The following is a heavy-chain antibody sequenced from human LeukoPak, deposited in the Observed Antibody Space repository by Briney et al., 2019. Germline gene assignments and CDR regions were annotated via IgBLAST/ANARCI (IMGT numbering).Heavy chain of an antibody. CDR1: GFTVSSNY. Sequence: PGGSLRLSCAASGFTVSSNYMSWVRQAPGKGLQWVSLIYSGGSTYYADSVKGRFTISRDNYKNTLYLQMNSLRAEDTAVYYCASLNDGEFHFDYWGQGTLVTVSS. CDR2: IYSGGST. CDR3: ASLNDGEFHFDY. D-gene: IGHD3-10*01. V-gene: IGHV3-53*01. J-gene: IGHJ4*02.